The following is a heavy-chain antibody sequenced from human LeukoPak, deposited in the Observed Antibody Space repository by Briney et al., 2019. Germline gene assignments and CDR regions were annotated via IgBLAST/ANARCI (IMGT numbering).Heavy chain of an antibody. CDR1: GYTFTSYN. Sequence: GASVKVSCKAYGYTFTSYNINWVRQASGQGLEWMGWMNPTSGNTGYAQKFQGRVTMTRDTSISTAYMELSSLGSEDTAVYFCARGIEAGYDYWGQGTLVTVSS. CDR2: MNPTSGNT. D-gene: IGHD5-12*01. V-gene: IGHV1-8*02. J-gene: IGHJ4*02. CDR3: ARGIEAGYDY.